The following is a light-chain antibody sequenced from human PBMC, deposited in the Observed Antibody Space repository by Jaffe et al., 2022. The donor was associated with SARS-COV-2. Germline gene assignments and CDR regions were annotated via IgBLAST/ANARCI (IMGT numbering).Light chain of an antibody. CDR1: QSVGSN. J-gene: IGKJ2*01. CDR3: QQYNNWPPPMYT. Sequence: EIVMTQSPATLSVSPGERATLSCRASQSVGSNLAWYQQKPGQAPSLLIYGASTRATGIPARFSGSGSGTEFTLTISSLQSEDFAVYYCQQYNNWPPPMYTFGQGTKLEIK. CDR2: GAS. V-gene: IGKV3-15*01.